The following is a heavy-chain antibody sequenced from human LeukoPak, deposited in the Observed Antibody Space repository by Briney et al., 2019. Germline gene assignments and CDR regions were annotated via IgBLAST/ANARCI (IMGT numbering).Heavy chain of an antibody. Sequence: TSVKVSCKASGVTFTSSAMQWVRHARGHRLEWIGWIVVRSGNTNYAQKFQERVTITRDMSTSTAYMELSSLRSEDTGVYYCAAGAFGSGYYPIDYWGQGTLVTVSS. CDR3: AAGAFGSGYYPIDY. CDR2: IVVRSGNT. V-gene: IGHV1-58*02. J-gene: IGHJ4*02. CDR1: GVTFTSSA. D-gene: IGHD3-22*01.